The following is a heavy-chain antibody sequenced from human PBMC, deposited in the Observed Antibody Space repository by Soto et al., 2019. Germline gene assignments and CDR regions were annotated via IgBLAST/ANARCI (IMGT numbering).Heavy chain of an antibody. J-gene: IGHJ6*01. D-gene: IGHD4-17*01. CDR3: AATVTTKKRYYYYYGMDV. CDR1: GGTFSSYA. CDR2: IIPIFGTA. V-gene: IGHV1-69*13. Sequence: ASVKVSCKASGGTFSSYAISWVRQAPGQGLEWMGGIIPIFGTANYAQKLQGRVTITADEYTSTAYMELSSLRSEDTAVYYCAATVTTKKRYYYYYGMDVWGQGTTVTVS.